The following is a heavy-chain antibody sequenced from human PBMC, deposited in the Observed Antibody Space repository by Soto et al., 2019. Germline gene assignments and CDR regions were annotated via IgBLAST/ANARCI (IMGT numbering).Heavy chain of an antibody. CDR1: GYSFTSYW. V-gene: IGHV5-51*01. Sequence: PGESLKISCKGSGYSFTSYWIGWVRQMPGKGLEWMGIIYPGDSDTRYSPSFQGQVTISADKSISTAYLQWSSLKTSDTAMYYCARLAGTGNYYYYGMDVWGQGTTVTVSS. D-gene: IGHD6-19*01. CDR3: ARLAGTGNYYYYGMDV. CDR2: IYPGDSDT. J-gene: IGHJ6*02.